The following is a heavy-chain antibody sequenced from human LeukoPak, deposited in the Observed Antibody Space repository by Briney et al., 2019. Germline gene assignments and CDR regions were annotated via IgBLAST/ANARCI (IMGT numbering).Heavy chain of an antibody. CDR2: IYPGDSNT. CDR3: ARHSYTNGWFFFDP. Sequence: GESLKISCKGSGYNFTTYWIAWVRQMPGKGLEWMGIIYPGDSNTRYSPSFQGQVTISADKSINTAYLQWSSLKTSDTAMYYCARHSYTNGWFFFDPWGQGTLVTVSS. V-gene: IGHV5-51*01. CDR1: GYNFTTYW. D-gene: IGHD6-19*01. J-gene: IGHJ5*02.